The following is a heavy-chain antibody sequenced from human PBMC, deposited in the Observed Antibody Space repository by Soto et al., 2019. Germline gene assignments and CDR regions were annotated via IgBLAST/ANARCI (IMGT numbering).Heavy chain of an antibody. V-gene: IGHV1-46*03. J-gene: IGHJ5*02. CDR3: AREVSDRYNEKSNWWFDP. Sequence: QVQLLQSGAEVKEPGASVKISCQTSGYTFTRNYVHWVRQAPGQGLERKAVIKPTGDNKVYAKKFQSRLTLTTDTSTSTMYMELSSLRSDNTAVYYCAREVSDRYNEKSNWWFDPWGQGTLGTVSS. D-gene: IGHD1-1*01. CDR1: GYTFTRNY. CDR2: IKPTGDNK.